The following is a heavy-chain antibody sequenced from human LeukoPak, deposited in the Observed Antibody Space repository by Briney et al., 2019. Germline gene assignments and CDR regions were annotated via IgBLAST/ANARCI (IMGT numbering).Heavy chain of an antibody. CDR2: IYSGGST. Sequence: GGSLRLSCTASGFTVSLNYMSWVRQAPGKGLEWVSVIYSGGSTYYADSVKGRFTISRDNSKNTLYLQMNSLRAEDTAVYYCARDRTPMVVVDWGQGTLVTVSS. CDR1: GFTVSLNY. V-gene: IGHV3-53*01. CDR3: ARDRTPMVVVD. J-gene: IGHJ4*02. D-gene: IGHD2-2*01.